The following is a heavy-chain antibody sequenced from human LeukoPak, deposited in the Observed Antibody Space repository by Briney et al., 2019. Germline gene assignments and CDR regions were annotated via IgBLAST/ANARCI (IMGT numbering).Heavy chain of an antibody. CDR1: GGSISSYY. CDR2: IYYSGSA. CDR3: ARHRGYYDSSGSFDY. J-gene: IGHJ4*02. V-gene: IGHV4-59*08. Sequence: PSETLSLTCTVSGGSISSYYWSWIRQPPGKGLEWIGYIYYSGSANYNPSLKSRVTISVDTSKNQFSLKLSSVTAADTAVYYCARHRGYYDSSGSFDYWGQGTLVTVSS. D-gene: IGHD3-22*01.